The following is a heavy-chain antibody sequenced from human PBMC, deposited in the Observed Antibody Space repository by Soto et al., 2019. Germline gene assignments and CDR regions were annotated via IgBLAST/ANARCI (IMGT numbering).Heavy chain of an antibody. CDR1: GGSISSGGYY. J-gene: IGHJ1*01. D-gene: IGHD3-22*01. CDR3: ATNGGYYDSSGPKYFQY. CDR2: INYSGST. V-gene: IGHV4-31*03. Sequence: SETLSLTCTVSGGSISSGGYYWSWVRQHPGKGLECIGYINYSGSTNYNPSLKSRVTISVDTSKSQFSLKLSSVTAADTAVYYCATNGGYYDSSGPKYFQYWGQGTMVTVSS.